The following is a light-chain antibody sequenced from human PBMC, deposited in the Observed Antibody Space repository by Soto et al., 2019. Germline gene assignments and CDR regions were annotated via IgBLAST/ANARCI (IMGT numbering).Light chain of an antibody. CDR3: QTWASGIVV. V-gene: IGLV4-69*01. J-gene: IGLJ2*01. CDR2: LNSDGSH. Sequence: QLVLTQSPSASASLGASVKLTCTLSSGHSSYAIAWHQQQPEKGPRYLMKLNSDGSHNKGDGIPDRFSGSSSGAERYLTISSLKSEDEADYYCQTWASGIVVFGGGTKLTVL. CDR1: SGHSSYA.